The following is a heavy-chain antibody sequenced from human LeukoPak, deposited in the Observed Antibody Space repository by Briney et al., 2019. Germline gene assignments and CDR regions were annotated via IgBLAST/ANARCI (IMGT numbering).Heavy chain of an antibody. Sequence: SETLSLTCTVSGVSISSYYWTWIRQPAGKGLEWIGRLYTSGTTNYNPSLKSRVTMSVDTSKNQFSLKLRSVTAADTAVYYCARDSYTVTTGNDAFDIWGQGTMVTVSS. CDR1: GVSISSYY. CDR3: ARDSYTVTTGNDAFDI. D-gene: IGHD4-17*01. V-gene: IGHV4-4*07. J-gene: IGHJ3*02. CDR2: LYTSGTT.